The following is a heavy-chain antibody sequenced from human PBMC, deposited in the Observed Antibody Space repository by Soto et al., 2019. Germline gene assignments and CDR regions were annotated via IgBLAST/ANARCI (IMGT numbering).Heavy chain of an antibody. D-gene: IGHD1-26*01. CDR3: ERPGIVGATEGAFDI. V-gene: IGHV5-51*01. CDR1: GYSFTSYW. Sequence: PGESLKISCRGSGYSFTSYWIGWVRQMPGKGLEWMGIIYPGDSDTRYSPSFQGQVTISADKSISTAYLQWSSLKASDTAMYYCERPGIVGATEGAFDIWGQGTMVTVSS. CDR2: IYPGDSDT. J-gene: IGHJ3*02.